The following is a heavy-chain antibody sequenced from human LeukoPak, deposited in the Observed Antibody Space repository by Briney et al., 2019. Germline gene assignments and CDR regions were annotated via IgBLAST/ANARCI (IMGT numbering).Heavy chain of an antibody. CDR1: GFTFSSYA. Sequence: PGGSLGLSCAASGFTFSSYAMSWVRQAPGKGLEWVSIIHNDGSTYYADSVKGRFTVSRDNSKNTVSLQMDSLRVDDTGIYYCARGFLQLTPYYFDYWGQGALVTVSS. D-gene: IGHD1-1*01. CDR2: IHNDGST. J-gene: IGHJ4*02. CDR3: ARGFLQLTPYYFDY. V-gene: IGHV3-66*01.